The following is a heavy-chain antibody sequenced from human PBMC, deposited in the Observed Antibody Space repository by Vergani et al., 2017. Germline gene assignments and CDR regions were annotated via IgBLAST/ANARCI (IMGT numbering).Heavy chain of an antibody. V-gene: IGHV4-39*01. J-gene: IGHJ4*02. Sequence: QLQLQESGPGLVKPSETLSLTCTVSGGSISSSSYYWGWIRQPPGKGLEWIGSIYYSGSTYYNPSLKSRVTISVDTSKNQFSLKLSSVTAADTAVNYCARLRVGVADYWGQGTLVTVSS. CDR2: IYYSGST. CDR1: GGSISSSSYY. D-gene: IGHD2-15*01. CDR3: ARLRVGVADY.